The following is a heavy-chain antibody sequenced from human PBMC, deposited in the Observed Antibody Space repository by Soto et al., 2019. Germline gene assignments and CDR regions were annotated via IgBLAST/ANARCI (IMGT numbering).Heavy chain of an antibody. V-gene: IGHV3-23*01. CDR2: ISGSGDSI. CDR1: GFTFNNYA. J-gene: IGHJ4*02. Sequence: EVQLLESGGGLVQPGGSLRLSCAASGFTFNNYAMSWVRQAPGKGLEWVSAISGSGDSIYYADSVKGRFTISRDNSKNTLYLQMNNVRAEDAAVFYCAKRGCSSPSCYHTDFDYWGQGTLVTVSS. CDR3: AKRGCSSPSCYHTDFDY. D-gene: IGHD2-2*01.